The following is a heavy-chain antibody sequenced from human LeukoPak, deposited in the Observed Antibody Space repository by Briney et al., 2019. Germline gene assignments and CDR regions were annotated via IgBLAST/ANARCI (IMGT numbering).Heavy chain of an antibody. Sequence: GGSLRLSCAASGFTFSSYGMHWVRQAPGKGLEWVAVIWYDGSNKYYADSVKGRFTISRDNSKNTLHLQMNSLRAEDTAVYYCARLYGDAPSLDYWGQGTLVTVSS. D-gene: IGHD4-17*01. V-gene: IGHV3-33*01. CDR3: ARLYGDAPSLDY. CDR1: GFTFSSYG. J-gene: IGHJ4*02. CDR2: IWYDGSNK.